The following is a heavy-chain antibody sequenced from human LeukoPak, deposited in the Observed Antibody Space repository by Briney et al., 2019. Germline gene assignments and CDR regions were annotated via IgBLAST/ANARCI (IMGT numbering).Heavy chain of an antibody. V-gene: IGHV3-23*01. J-gene: IGHJ4*02. CDR1: GFTFSSYA. Sequence: GGSLRLSCEASGFTFSSYAMSWVRQAPGKGLAWVSVISSSADSTYYAASVKGRFTISRDNSKNTLYLQMNNLRAEDTAVYYCAKPLEKYTYGGNFDYWGQGILVTVSS. CDR3: AKPLEKYTYGGNFDY. CDR2: ISSSADST. D-gene: IGHD4-23*01.